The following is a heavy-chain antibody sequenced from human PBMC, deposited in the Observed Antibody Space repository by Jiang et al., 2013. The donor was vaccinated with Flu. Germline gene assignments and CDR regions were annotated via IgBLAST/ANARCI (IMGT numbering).Heavy chain of an antibody. V-gene: IGHV1-2*06. CDR3: ARESWDGDYAIDI. D-gene: IGHD4-17*01. J-gene: IGHJ4*02. CDR1: GYNLNGYY. CDR2: INPGSGGT. Sequence: SGAEVKKPGASVKVSCKASGYNLNGYYLHWVRQAPGQGLEWMGRINPGSGGTNQDQKFQGRVTMTRDTSISTFYMELSSLISDDTAVYYCARESWDGDYAIDIWGQGTLVTVSS.